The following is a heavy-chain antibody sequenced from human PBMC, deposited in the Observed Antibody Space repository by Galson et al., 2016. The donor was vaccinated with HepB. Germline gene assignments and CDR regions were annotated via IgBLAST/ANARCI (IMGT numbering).Heavy chain of an antibody. Sequence: SLRLSCAASGFTFNTYVMHWVRQAPGKGLEWVALIWYDGSKKYYAESVKGRLTISRDNSKNTLDLQMNSLRAEDTAVYYCARDGIPSPQDIGGRLPPPYYYGMDVWGQGTAVTVSS. V-gene: IGHV3-33*01. J-gene: IGHJ6*02. CDR1: GFTFNTYV. D-gene: IGHD6-6*01. CDR3: ARDGIPSPQDIGGRLPPPYYYGMDV. CDR2: IWYDGSKK.